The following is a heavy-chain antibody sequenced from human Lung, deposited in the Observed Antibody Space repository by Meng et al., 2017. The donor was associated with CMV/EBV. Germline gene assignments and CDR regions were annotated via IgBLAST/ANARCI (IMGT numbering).Heavy chain of an antibody. Sequence: EVQLVDSGGYLVQPGGSLTLSCAASGFTFNYYWMHWVRQSPGKGLVWVSRINSDGSVTDYADSVRGRFTISRDNAKNMLYLQMNTLRAEDTAVYFCARGNIGGDFWGQGSLVTVSS. J-gene: IGHJ4*02. CDR2: INSDGSVT. V-gene: IGHV3-74*01. CDR3: ARGNIGGDF. D-gene: IGHD5-12*01. CDR1: GFTFNYYW.